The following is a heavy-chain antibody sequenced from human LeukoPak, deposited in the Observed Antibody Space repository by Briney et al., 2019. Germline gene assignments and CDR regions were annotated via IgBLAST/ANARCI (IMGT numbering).Heavy chain of an antibody. V-gene: IGHV3-30*02. Sequence: PGGSPRLSYAASGFTFSSYGMHWVRQAPGKGLEWVAFIRYDGSNKYYADSVKGRFTISRDNSKNTLYLQMNSLRAEDTAVYYCAKDQNNDDFWSGYRPAGLDYWGQGTLVTVSS. CDR1: GFTFSSYG. D-gene: IGHD3-3*01. CDR3: AKDQNNDDFWSGYRPAGLDY. J-gene: IGHJ4*02. CDR2: IRYDGSNK.